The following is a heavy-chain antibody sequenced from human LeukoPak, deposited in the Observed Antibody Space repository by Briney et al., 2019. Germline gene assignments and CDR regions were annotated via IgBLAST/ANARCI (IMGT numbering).Heavy chain of an antibody. J-gene: IGHJ5*02. Sequence: PSETLSLTCAVYGGSFSGYYWSWIRQPPGKGLEWIGEINHSGSTNYNPSLKSRVTISVDTSKNQFSLKLSSVTAADTAVYYCARSYYDFWSGYRWFDPWGQGTLVTVSS. CDR3: ARSYYDFWSGYRWFDP. CDR1: GGSFSGYY. CDR2: INHSGST. D-gene: IGHD3-3*01. V-gene: IGHV4-34*01.